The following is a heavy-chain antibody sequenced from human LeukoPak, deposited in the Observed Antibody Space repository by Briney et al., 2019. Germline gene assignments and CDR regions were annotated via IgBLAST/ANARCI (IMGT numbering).Heavy chain of an antibody. J-gene: IGHJ4*02. Sequence: GGSLRLSCAASGFTLSSYAMTWVRQAPGRGLEWVSSVDGGGGGTYYADSVKGRFTISRDNSKNTLYLEMNSLRAEDTAVYYCARGLTQIPRLATGLGHWGQGTLVTVSS. V-gene: IGHV3-23*01. CDR3: ARGLTQIPRLATGLGH. CDR2: VDGGGGGT. D-gene: IGHD2-21*02. CDR1: GFTLSSYA.